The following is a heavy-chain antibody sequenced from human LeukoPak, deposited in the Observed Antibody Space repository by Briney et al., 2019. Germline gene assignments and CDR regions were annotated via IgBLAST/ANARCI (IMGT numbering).Heavy chain of an antibody. J-gene: IGHJ4*02. Sequence: PSEILSLTCAVYGGSFSGYYWSWIRQPPGKGLEWIGEINHSGSTNYNPSLKSRVTISVDTSKNQFSLKLSSVTAADTAVYYCATKDVAAAGTLYYFDYWGQGTLVTVSS. CDR2: INHSGST. CDR3: ATKDVAAAGTLYYFDY. D-gene: IGHD6-13*01. CDR1: GGSFSGYY. V-gene: IGHV4-34*01.